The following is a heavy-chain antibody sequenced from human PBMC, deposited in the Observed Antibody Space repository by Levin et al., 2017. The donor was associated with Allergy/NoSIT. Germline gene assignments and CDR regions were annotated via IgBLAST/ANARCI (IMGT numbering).Heavy chain of an antibody. J-gene: IGHJ6*01. V-gene: IGHV4-59*01. CDR1: GGSINNYH. D-gene: IGHD2-15*01. CDR3: AGERVVASSGTYYYDGMAV. CDR2: IYYSGST. Sequence: GSLRLSCIVSGGSINNYHWSWIRQPPGKGLEWIGYIYYSGSTNYNPSLKSRVTMTVDTSKNQFSLTLNSVTAADPAVYSCAGERVVASSGTYYYDGMAVGGQGTTVTVSS.